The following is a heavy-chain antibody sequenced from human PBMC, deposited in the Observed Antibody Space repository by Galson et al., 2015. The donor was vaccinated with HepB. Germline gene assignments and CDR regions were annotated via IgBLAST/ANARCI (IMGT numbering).Heavy chain of an antibody. CDR3: ARDLGDYDFWSAQGWFDP. D-gene: IGHD3-3*01. CDR1: GYTFTSHA. J-gene: IGHJ5*02. V-gene: IGHV1-3*01. CDR2: INAGNGNT. Sequence: SVKVSCKASGYTFTSHAMHWVRQAPGQRLEWMGWINAGNGNTKYSQKFQGRVTITRDTSASTAYMELSSLRSEDTAVYYCARDLGDYDFWSAQGWFDPWGQGTLVTVSS.